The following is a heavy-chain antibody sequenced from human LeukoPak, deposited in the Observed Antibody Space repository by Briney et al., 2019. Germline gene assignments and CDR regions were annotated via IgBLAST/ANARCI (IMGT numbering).Heavy chain of an antibody. J-gene: IGHJ6*03. D-gene: IGHD3-3*01. CDR3: ARGQKYYDFWSGTFYYMDV. CDR1: GYTFTSYD. Sequence: ASVKVSCKASGYTFTSYDINWVRQATGQGLEWMGWMNPNSGNTGYAQKFQGRVTITRNTSISTAYMELSSLRSEDTAVYYCARGQKYYDFWSGTFYYMDVWGKGTTVTVSS. CDR2: MNPNSGNT. V-gene: IGHV1-8*03.